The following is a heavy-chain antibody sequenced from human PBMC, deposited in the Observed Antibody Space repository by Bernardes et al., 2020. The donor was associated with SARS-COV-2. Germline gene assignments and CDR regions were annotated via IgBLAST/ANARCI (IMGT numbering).Heavy chain of an antibody. CDR1: GFTFTSYA. CDR3: AKDLEGLRSYYFDY. D-gene: IGHD5-12*01. Sequence: GGSLRLSCAASGFTFTSYAMNWVRQAPGKGLEWVSAISTSGAYTYYADSVKGRFTISRDNSKQTLYLQLNSVRAEDTGVYYCAKDLEGLRSYYFDYWGQGTLVTVSS. CDR2: ISTSGAYT. V-gene: IGHV3-23*01. J-gene: IGHJ4*02.